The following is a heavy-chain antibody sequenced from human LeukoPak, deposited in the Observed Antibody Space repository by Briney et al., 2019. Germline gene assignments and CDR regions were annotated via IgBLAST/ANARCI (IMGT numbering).Heavy chain of an antibody. CDR3: ARHYGSGSHLFDY. CDR1: GGSISSGDYY. Sequence: SETLSLTCTVSGGSISSGDYYWSWIRQPPGKGLEWIGYIYYSGSTYYNPSLKRRVTISVDTSKNQFSLKLSSVTAADTAVYYCARHYGSGSHLFDYWGQGTLVTVSS. J-gene: IGHJ4*02. CDR2: IYYSGST. V-gene: IGHV4-30-4*08. D-gene: IGHD3-10*01.